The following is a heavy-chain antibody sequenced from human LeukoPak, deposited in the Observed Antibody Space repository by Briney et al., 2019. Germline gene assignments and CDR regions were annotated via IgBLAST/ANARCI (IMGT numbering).Heavy chain of an antibody. Sequence: PGGSLRLSCVASGFTFSRYWMGWVRQAPGKGLEWVTNMKQDGSKRYYVDSVKGRFTISRDNAKNSLYLEMNNLRAEDTAVYYCSRGPRVGLDVWGQGTTVTVSS. CDR2: MKQDGSKR. J-gene: IGHJ6*02. CDR3: SRGPRVGLDV. V-gene: IGHV3-7*01. D-gene: IGHD6-6*01. CDR1: GFTFSRYW.